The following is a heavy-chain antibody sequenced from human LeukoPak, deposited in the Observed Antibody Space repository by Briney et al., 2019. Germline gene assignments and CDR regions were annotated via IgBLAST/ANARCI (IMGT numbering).Heavy chain of an antibody. J-gene: IGHJ6*04. CDR2: IKSKTDGGTT. CDR1: GFSFSNAW. Sequence: GGSLRLSCAASGFSFSNAWMSWVRQAPGKGLEWVGRIKSKTDGGTTDYAAPVKGRFTTSRDDSKNTLYLQMNSLKTEDTAVYYCTTDRLIVVVPAALYGMDVWGKGTTVTVSS. D-gene: IGHD2-2*01. CDR3: TTDRLIVVVPAALYGMDV. V-gene: IGHV3-15*01.